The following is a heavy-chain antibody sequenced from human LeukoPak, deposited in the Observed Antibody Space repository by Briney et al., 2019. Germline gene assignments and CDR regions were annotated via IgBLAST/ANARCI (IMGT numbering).Heavy chain of an antibody. Sequence: SVKVSCKASGGTFSSYAISGGRKAPGQGLEWMGRIIPILGIANYAQKFQGRVTITADKSTSTAYMELSSLRSEDTAVYYCASLAYGSGSYRGGVGWGQGTLVTVSS. V-gene: IGHV1-69*04. CDR2: IIPILGIA. J-gene: IGHJ4*02. CDR1: GGTFSSYA. CDR3: ASLAYGSGSYRGGVG. D-gene: IGHD3-10*01.